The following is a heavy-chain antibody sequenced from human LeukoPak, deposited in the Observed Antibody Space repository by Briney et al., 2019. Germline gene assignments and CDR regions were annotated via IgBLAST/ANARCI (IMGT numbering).Heavy chain of an antibody. V-gene: IGHV4-39*02. J-gene: IGHJ1*01. CDR3: ARRRYYDSTGFFD. Sequence: SETLSLTCTVSSGSISSSSYYWGWIRQPPGKGLEWIGDIYYSGRTYYNLSLRNRVSISLDTSKNRFSLTLTSVTAADTAVYYCARRRYYDSTGFFDWGRGSLVIVSS. CDR1: SGSISSSSYY. CDR2: IYYSGRT. D-gene: IGHD3-22*01.